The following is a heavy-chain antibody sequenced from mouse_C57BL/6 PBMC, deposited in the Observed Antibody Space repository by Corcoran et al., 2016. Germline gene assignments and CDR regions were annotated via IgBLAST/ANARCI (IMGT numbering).Heavy chain of an antibody. D-gene: IGHD1-1*01. CDR1: GYTFTSYW. CDR2: IYPGSGST. CDR3: ARGGYYGSSSNYWYFDV. Sequence: QVQLQQPGAELVKPGASVKMSCKASGYTFTSYWITWVKQRPGQGLEWIGDIYPGSGSTNYNEKFKSKATLTVDTSSSTAYMQLSSLTSEDSAVYYCARGGYYGSSSNYWYFDVWGTGTTVTVSS. V-gene: IGHV1-55*01. J-gene: IGHJ1*03.